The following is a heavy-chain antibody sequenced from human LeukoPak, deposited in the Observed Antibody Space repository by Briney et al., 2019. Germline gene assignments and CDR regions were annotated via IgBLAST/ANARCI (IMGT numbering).Heavy chain of an antibody. CDR2: VSAYNGNT. J-gene: IGHJ4*02. V-gene: IGHV1-18*01. Sequence: ASVKVSCKASGYTFTSYGISWVRQAPGQGLEWMGWVSAYNGNTNYAQKLQGRVTMTTDTSTSTAYMELRSLRSDDTAVYYCSRGYFSSTSCYEDYWGQGTLVTVSS. D-gene: IGHD2-2*01. CDR1: GYTFTSYG. CDR3: SRGYFSSTSCYEDY.